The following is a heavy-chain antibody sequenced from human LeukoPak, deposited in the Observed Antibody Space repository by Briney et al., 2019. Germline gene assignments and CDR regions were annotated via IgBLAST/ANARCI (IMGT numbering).Heavy chain of an antibody. CDR2: IYPGDSDT. CDR1: GYSFSTYW. J-gene: IGHJ4*02. Sequence: GESLKISFKGSGYSFSTYWIAWVRPMPGKGLEWMGNIYPGDSDTRYSPSFQGQVTISADKSISTAYLQWSSLKASDTAIYYCARQGCSSSSCYTFDYWGQGTLVTVSS. CDR3: ARQGCSSSSCYTFDY. D-gene: IGHD2-2*02. V-gene: IGHV5-51*01.